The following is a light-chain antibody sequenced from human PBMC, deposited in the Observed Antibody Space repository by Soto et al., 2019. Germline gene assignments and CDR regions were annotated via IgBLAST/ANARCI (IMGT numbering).Light chain of an antibody. Sequence: QSVLTQPPSASGTPGQRVTISCSGSTSNIGGNTVNWYQQLPGTAPKLLMYTNNQRPSGVPDRFSGSKSGTSASLAISWLQSEDEADYYCAAWDDSLNGVVFGGGTKLTVL. CDR3: AAWDDSLNGVV. J-gene: IGLJ2*01. CDR1: TSNIGGNT. V-gene: IGLV1-44*01. CDR2: TNN.